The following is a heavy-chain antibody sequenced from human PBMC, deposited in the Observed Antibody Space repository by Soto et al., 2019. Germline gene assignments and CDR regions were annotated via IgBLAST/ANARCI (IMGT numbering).Heavy chain of an antibody. J-gene: IGHJ4*02. CDR2: IIPIFGTA. Sequence: QVQLVQSGAEVKKPGSSVKVSCKASGGTFSSYAISWVRQAPGQGLEWMGGIIPIFGTANYAQKFQGRVTITADESTSTDYMELSSLRSEDTAVYYCARFTAGLGELSFDYWGQGTLVTVSS. CDR3: ARFTAGLGELSFDY. D-gene: IGHD3-16*02. V-gene: IGHV1-69*01. CDR1: GGTFSSYA.